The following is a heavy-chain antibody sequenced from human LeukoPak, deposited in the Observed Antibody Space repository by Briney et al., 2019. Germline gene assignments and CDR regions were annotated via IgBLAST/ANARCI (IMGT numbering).Heavy chain of an antibody. CDR3: ATSLGYCSSTSCIYGMDV. D-gene: IGHD2-2*01. Sequence: PSETLSLTCAVYGGSFSGYYWSRIRQPPGKVLEWIGEINHSGSTNYNPSLKSRVTISVDTSKNQFSLKLSSVTAADTAVYYCATSLGYCSSTSCIYGMDVWGQGTTVTVSS. CDR1: GGSFSGYY. CDR2: INHSGST. V-gene: IGHV4-34*01. J-gene: IGHJ6*02.